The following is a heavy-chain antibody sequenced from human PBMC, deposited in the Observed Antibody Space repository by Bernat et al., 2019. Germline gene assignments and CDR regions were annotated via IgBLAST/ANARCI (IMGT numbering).Heavy chain of an antibody. CDR2: INHSGST. CDR3: ASSGVAKPFDY. D-gene: IGHD3-3*01. Sequence: QVQLQQWGAGLLKPSETLSLTCAVYGGSSSGYYWSWIRQPPGKGLEWIGEINHSGSTNYNPSLKSRVTISVDTSKNQFSLKLSSVTAADTAVYYCASSGVAKPFDYWGQGTLVTVSS. CDR1: GGSSSGYY. V-gene: IGHV4-34*01. J-gene: IGHJ4*02.